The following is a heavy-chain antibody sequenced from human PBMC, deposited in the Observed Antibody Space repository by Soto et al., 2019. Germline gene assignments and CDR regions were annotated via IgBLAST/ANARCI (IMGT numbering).Heavy chain of an antibody. V-gene: IGHV1-2*02. J-gene: IGHJ4*02. CDR3: ARDRGAVAGTGPDY. CDR1: GYTFTGYY. CDR2: IKPNSGGT. D-gene: IGHD6-19*01. Sequence: QVQLAQSGAEVKKPGASVKVSCKASGYTFTGYYMHWVRQAPGQGREWMGWIKPNSGGTNYAQKFQGRVPITRDTSISTAYMELSRLRSDDTAVYYCARDRGAVAGTGPDYWGQGTLVTVSS.